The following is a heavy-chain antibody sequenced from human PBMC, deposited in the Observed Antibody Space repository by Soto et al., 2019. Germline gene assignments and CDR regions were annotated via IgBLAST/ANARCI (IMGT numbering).Heavy chain of an antibody. CDR3: ARDMYSNYDGMDV. D-gene: IGHD4-4*01. J-gene: IGHJ6*02. CDR1: GFTFRNSG. Sequence: QVNLVQSGGGLVQPGRSLRLSCEASGFTFRNSGMEWIRQAPGKGLEWVARIWYDGSSQYYADSVKGRFTISRDNSKNTLYMEMNSVRVEDTAVYYCARDMYSNYDGMDVWGQGTTVIVSS. CDR2: IWYDGSSQ. V-gene: IGHV3-33*01.